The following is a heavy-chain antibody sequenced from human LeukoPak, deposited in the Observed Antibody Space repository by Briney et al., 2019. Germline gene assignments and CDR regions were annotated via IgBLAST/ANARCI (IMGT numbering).Heavy chain of an antibody. CDR3: AREKRAITMVRGVIHPSFDY. V-gene: IGHV1-18*01. Sequence: ASVKVSCKASGYTFTSYDINWVRQATGQGLEWMGWMNPNSGNTNYAQKLQGRVTMTTDTSTSTAYMELRSLRSDDTAVYYCAREKRAITMVRGVIHPSFDYWGQGTLVTVSS. D-gene: IGHD3-10*01. CDR2: MNPNSGNT. CDR1: GYTFTSYD. J-gene: IGHJ4*02.